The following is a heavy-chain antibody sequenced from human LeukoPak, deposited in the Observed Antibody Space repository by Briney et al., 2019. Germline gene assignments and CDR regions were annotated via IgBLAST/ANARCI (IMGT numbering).Heavy chain of an antibody. J-gene: IGHJ4*02. CDR1: GFTFTTYW. CDR3: AKVAKYYYGSETYYFFEH. V-gene: IGHV3-7*01. CDR2: INQDGIEK. Sequence: GGSLRLSCAASGFTFTTYWMSWVRQAPGKGLEWVANINQDGIEKYYVDSVKGRFTISRDNAKNSLYLQMSSLRVEDTAVYYCAKVAKYYYGSETYYFFEHWGQGTPVTASS. D-gene: IGHD3-10*01.